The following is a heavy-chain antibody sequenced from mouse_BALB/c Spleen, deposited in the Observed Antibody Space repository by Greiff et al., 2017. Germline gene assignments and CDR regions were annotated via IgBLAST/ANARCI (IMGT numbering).Heavy chain of an antibody. J-gene: IGHJ4*01. D-gene: IGHD2-4*01. CDR3: VIYYYDYDYAMDY. Sequence: VVESGPGLVQPSQSLSITCTVSGFSLTSYGVHWVRQSPGKGLEWLGVIWSGGSTDYNAAFISRLSISKDNSKSQVFFKMNSLQADDTAIYYCVIYYYDYDYAMDYWGQGTSVTVSS. V-gene: IGHV2-2-2*01. CDR2: IWSGGST. CDR1: GFSLTSYG.